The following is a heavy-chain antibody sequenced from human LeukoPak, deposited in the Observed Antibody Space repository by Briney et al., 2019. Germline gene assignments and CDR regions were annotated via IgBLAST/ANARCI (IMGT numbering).Heavy chain of an antibody. V-gene: IGHV4-34*01. CDR2: INHSGST. J-gene: IGHJ6*02. Sequence: SETLSLTCAIYGGSFSGYYWSWIRQPPGKGQEWIGEINHSGSTNYNPSLKSRVTISVVTSKNQFSLKLSSVTAADTAVYYCARILYYYDSSGYYPLYYYYYGMDVWGQGTTVTVSS. D-gene: IGHD3-22*01. CDR1: GGSFSGYY. CDR3: ARILYYYDSSGYYPLYYYYYGMDV.